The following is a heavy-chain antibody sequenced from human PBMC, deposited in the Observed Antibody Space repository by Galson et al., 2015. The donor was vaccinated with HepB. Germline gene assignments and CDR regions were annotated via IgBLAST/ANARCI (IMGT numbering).Heavy chain of an antibody. Sequence: SVKVSCKASGYTFTSYAMHWVRQAPGQGLEWMGRIIPILGIANYAQKFQGRVTITADKSTSTAYMELSSLRSEDTAVYYCARATRFGESFLFDYWGQGTLVTVSS. D-gene: IGHD3-10*01. CDR2: IIPILGIA. CDR3: ARATRFGESFLFDY. J-gene: IGHJ4*02. V-gene: IGHV1-69*04. CDR1: GYTFTSYA.